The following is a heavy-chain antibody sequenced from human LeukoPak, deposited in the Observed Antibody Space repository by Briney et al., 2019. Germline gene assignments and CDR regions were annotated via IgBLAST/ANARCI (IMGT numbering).Heavy chain of an antibody. CDR1: GFTFSSYS. CDR2: ISSSSSYI. D-gene: IGHD3-9*01. V-gene: IGHV3-21*01. Sequence: GGSLRLSCAASGFTFSSYSMNWVRQAPGKGLEWVSSISSSSSYIYYADSVKGRFTISRDNAKNSLYLQMNSLRAEDTAVYYCARDDDEYYDILTGYGGAFDIWGQGTMVTVSS. J-gene: IGHJ3*02. CDR3: ARDDDEYYDILTGYGGAFDI.